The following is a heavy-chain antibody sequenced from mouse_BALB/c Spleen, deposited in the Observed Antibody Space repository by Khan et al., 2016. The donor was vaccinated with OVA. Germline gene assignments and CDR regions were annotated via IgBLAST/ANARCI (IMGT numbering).Heavy chain of an antibody. Sequence: LQQSGPELVKPGASVKIFCTASGYTFTDNYINWVKQKPGQGLEWIGWIYPGSGYTKYNEKFKGKATLTVDTSFSKAYMHLNSLTSEDTAVYLWARGGYYVGSLFVDWGRGATLTVSS. CDR3: ARGGYYVGSLFVD. CDR2: IYPGSGYT. CDR1: GYTFTDNY. V-gene: IGHV1-84*02. J-gene: IGHJ2*01. D-gene: IGHD2-3*01.